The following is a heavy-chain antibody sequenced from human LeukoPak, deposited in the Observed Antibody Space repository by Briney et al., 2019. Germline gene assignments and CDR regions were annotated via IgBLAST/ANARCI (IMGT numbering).Heavy chain of an antibody. V-gene: IGHV4-34*01. CDR2: INHSGST. J-gene: IGHJ6*03. D-gene: IGHD3-22*01. Sequence: PSETLSLTCAVYGGSFSGYYWSWIRQPPGKGLEWIGEINHSGSTNYNPSLKSRVTISVDTSKNQFSLKLSSVTAADTAVYYCARNGGSSGYYYGRRSSYYYYMDVWGKGTTVTVSS. CDR1: GGSFSGYY. CDR3: ARNGGSSGYYYGRRSSYYYYMDV.